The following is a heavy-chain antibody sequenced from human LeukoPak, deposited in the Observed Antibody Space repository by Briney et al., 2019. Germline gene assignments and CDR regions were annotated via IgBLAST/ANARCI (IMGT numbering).Heavy chain of an antibody. Sequence: GGSLRLSCTASGFSVSNNYMSWVRQAPGKGLEWVSLIYNAVTYADSVKGRFTISRDDSKNTLNLQMNSLRADDTAVYYCARLRGNTMVEYWGQGTLVTVSS. D-gene: IGHD3-10*01. V-gene: IGHV3-53*01. CDR2: IYNAVT. CDR3: ARLRGNTMVEY. J-gene: IGHJ4*02. CDR1: GFSVSNNY.